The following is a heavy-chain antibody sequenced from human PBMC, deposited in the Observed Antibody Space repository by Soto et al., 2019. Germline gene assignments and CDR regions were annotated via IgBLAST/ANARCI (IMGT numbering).Heavy chain of an antibody. V-gene: IGHV4-4*02. D-gene: IGHD2-2*01. Sequence: QVQLQESGPGQVEPSGTLSLTCAVSSGSISSDNLWSWVRQSPEKRLEWIGEIHHSGGTNYNPSLKSRVTMSMYMSNNQFSLKMLFVTATASAVYYCTTVDVPDPRGWATRSSYYYYMAVWGKATTVTVSS. CDR2: IHHSGGT. CDR1: SGSISSDNL. J-gene: IGHJ6*03. CDR3: TTVDVPDPRGWATRSSYYYYMAV.